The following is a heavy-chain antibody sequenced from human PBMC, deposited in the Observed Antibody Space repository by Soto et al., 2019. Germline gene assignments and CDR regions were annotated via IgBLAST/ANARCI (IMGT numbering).Heavy chain of an antibody. Sequence: QVQLVQSGAEVKKPGSSVKVSCKASGGTFSSYAISWVRQAPGQGLEWMGGIIPIFGTANYAQKFQGRVTITADESTSTAYMELSSLRSEDTAVYYCARDPGYCSGGSCDPFGYWGQGTLVTVSS. CDR2: IIPIFGTA. D-gene: IGHD2-15*01. J-gene: IGHJ4*02. CDR1: GGTFSSYA. V-gene: IGHV1-69*01. CDR3: ARDPGYCSGGSCDPFGY.